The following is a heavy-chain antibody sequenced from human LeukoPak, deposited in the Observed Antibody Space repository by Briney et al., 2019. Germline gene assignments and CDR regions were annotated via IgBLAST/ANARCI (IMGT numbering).Heavy chain of an antibody. CDR3: ARTLLNFGWYFDL. CDR1: GGSFSGYY. J-gene: IGHJ2*01. V-gene: IGHV4-34*01. D-gene: IGHD2/OR15-2a*01. CDR2: IYYSGST. Sequence: SETLSLTCAVYGGSFSGYYWGWIRQPPGKGLELIGSIYYSGSTYYNPSLKSRVTISVDTSKNQFSLKLSSVTAADTDVYYCARTLLNFGWYFDLWGRGTLVTVFS.